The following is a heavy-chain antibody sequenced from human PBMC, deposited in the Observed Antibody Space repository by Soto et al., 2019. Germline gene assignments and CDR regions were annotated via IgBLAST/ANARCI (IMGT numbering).Heavy chain of an antibody. J-gene: IGHJ4*02. V-gene: IGHV3-33*01. D-gene: IGHD3-22*01. Sequence: PGGSLRLSCEASGFNFSSYGIHWVRQAPGKGLEWVAIIWIDGSNEYYADSVKGRFTIFRDDSKNTVYLQVSKLRAEDTAVYFCARDQTDSGGYSDSWGQGTLVTVS. CDR3: ARDQTDSGGYSDS. CDR1: GFNFSSYG. CDR2: IWIDGSNE.